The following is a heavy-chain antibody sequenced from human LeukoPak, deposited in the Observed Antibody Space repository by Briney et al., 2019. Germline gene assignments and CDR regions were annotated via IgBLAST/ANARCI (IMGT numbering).Heavy chain of an antibody. D-gene: IGHD6-6*01. Sequence: SVKVSCKASGGTFSSYAISWVRQAPGQGLEWMGGIIPIFGTANYAQKFQGRVTIIADESTSTAYMELSSLRSEDTAVYYCAREWGAYSSSPEFNYYYGMDVWGQGTTVTVSS. CDR3: AREWGAYSSSPEFNYYYGMDV. J-gene: IGHJ6*02. CDR2: IIPIFGTA. CDR1: GGTFSSYA. V-gene: IGHV1-69*13.